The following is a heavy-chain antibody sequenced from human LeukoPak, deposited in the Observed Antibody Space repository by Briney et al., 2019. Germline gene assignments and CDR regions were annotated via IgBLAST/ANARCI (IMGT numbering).Heavy chain of an antibody. CDR1: GYTFTSYG. CDR2: ISAYNGNT. Sequence: ASVTVSCKASGYTFTSYGISWVRQAPGQGLEWMGWISAYNGNTNYAQKLQGRVTMTTDTSTSTAYMELRSLRSDDTAVYYCARDLFRSGYDFNAKAIHYYYGMDVWGQGTTVTVSS. J-gene: IGHJ6*02. CDR3: ARDLFRSGYDFNAKAIHYYYGMDV. V-gene: IGHV1-18*01. D-gene: IGHD5-12*01.